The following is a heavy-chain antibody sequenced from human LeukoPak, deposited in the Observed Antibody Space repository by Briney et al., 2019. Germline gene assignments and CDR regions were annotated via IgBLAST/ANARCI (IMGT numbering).Heavy chain of an antibody. V-gene: IGHV3-48*01. D-gene: IGHD2-2*01. CDR1: GFTFSSYS. CDR3: ARGDIVVVPAAFLFDY. J-gene: IGHJ4*02. Sequence: PGGSLRLPCAASGFTFSSYSMNWVRQAPGKGLEWVSYISSSSSTIYYADSVKGRFTISRDNAKNSLYLQMNSLRAEDTAVYYCARGDIVVVPAAFLFDYWGQGTLVTVSS. CDR2: ISSSSSTI.